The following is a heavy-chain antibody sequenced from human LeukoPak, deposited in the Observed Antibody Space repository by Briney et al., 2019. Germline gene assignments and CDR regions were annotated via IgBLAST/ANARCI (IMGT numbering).Heavy chain of an antibody. CDR2: INHSGST. Sequence: SETLSLTCAVYSGSFSGSYWSWIRQPPGKGLEWIGEINHSGSTNYNPSLKSRVTLSVDTSKTQFSLNLGSVTAADTAVYYCARGFSYKDDALDIWGQGTMVTVSS. V-gene: IGHV4-34*01. D-gene: IGHD1-1*01. CDR3: ARGFSYKDDALDI. CDR1: SGSFSGSY. J-gene: IGHJ3*02.